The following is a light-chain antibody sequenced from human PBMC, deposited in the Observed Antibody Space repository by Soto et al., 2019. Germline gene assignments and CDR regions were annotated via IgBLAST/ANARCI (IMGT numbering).Light chain of an antibody. Sequence: DIQMTQSPSTLSGSVGDRVTITCRASQTISSWLAWYQQKPGKAPKLLIYKVSTLKSGVPSRFSGSGSGTEFTLTISSLQPDDFANYYGQHSNSYAEAFGQGTKVELK. CDR1: QTISSW. V-gene: IGKV1-5*03. J-gene: IGKJ1*01. CDR3: QHSNSYAEA. CDR2: KVS.